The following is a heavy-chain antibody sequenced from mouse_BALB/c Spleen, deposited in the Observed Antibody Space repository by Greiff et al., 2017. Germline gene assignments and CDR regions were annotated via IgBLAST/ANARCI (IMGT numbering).Heavy chain of an antibody. J-gene: IGHJ1*01. CDR3: ARLTTATWGWYFDV. D-gene: IGHD1-2*01. CDR1: GYTFTDYA. CDR2: ISTYYGDA. Sequence: QVQLQQSGAELVRPGVSVKISCKGSGYTFTDYAMHWVKQSHAKSLEWIGVISTYYGDASYNQKFKGKATMTVDKSSSTAYMELARLTSEDSAIYYCARLTTATWGWYFDVWGAGTTVTVSS. V-gene: IGHV1S137*01.